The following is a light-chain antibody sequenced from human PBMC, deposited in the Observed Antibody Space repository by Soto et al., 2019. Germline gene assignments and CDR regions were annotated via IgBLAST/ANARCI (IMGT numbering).Light chain of an antibody. Sequence: QSVLTQPPSASGTPGQRVTISCSGSSSNIGNYDVYWHQQFPGRAPKLLIYRNNERPSGVPDRFSGSKSGTSASLAISGLRSEDEADYYCAAWDDSLSGVVFGGGTKVTVL. CDR3: AAWDDSLSGVV. V-gene: IGLV1-47*01. CDR1: SSNIGNYD. CDR2: RNN. J-gene: IGLJ2*01.